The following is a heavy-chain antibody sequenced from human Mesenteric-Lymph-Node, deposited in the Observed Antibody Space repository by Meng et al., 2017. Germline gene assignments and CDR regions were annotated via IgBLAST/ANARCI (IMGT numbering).Heavy chain of an antibody. Sequence: GESLKISCAASGFTFSSYTMSWVRQAPGKGLEWVSVISGSGGSTYYADSVKGRFTISRDNSKNSLYLQMNSLSAEDTAVYYCARTYCGGDCYPNNWYFDLWGHGTLVTVSS. CDR2: ISGSGGST. J-gene: IGHJ2*01. CDR1: GFTFSSYT. CDR3: ARTYCGGDCYPNNWYFDL. V-gene: IGHV3-23*01. D-gene: IGHD2-21*02.